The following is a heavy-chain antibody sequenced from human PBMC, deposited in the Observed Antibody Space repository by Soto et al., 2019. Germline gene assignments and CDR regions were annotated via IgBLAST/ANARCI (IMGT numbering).Heavy chain of an antibody. CDR3: AKDDYGDRAEYFQH. V-gene: IGHV3-30*18. D-gene: IGHD4-17*01. J-gene: IGHJ1*01. Sequence: QVQLVESGGGVVQPGRSLRLSCAASGFTFSSYGMHWVRQAPGKGLEWVAVISYDGGNKYYADSVKGRFTISRDNSKNTLYLQMNSLRVEDTAVYYCAKDDYGDRAEYFQHWGQGTLVTVSS. CDR1: GFTFSSYG. CDR2: ISYDGGNK.